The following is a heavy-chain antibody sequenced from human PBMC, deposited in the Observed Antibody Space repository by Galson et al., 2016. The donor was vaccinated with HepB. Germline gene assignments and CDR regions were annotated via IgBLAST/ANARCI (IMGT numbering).Heavy chain of an antibody. Sequence: SVKVSCKASGHTFTNFAMNWVRQAPGQGPEWLGWIDTNTGNPTYAQGFTGRFVFSLDTSVSTAYLQVRSLKAEDTAVYFCATHYDIFTGHWAFDIWGQGTMVSVSS. V-gene: IGHV7-4-1*01. CDR2: IDTNTGNP. CDR3: ATHYDIFTGHWAFDI. J-gene: IGHJ3*02. CDR1: GHTFTNFA. D-gene: IGHD3-9*01.